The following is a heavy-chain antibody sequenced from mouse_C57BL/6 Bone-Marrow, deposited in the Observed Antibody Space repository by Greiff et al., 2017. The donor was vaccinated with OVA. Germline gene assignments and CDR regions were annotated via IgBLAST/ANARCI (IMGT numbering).Heavy chain of an antibody. J-gene: IGHJ2*01. D-gene: IGHD3-2*02. CDR1: GYTFTDYY. V-gene: IGHV1-26*01. Sequence: VQLQQSGPELVKPGASVKISCKASGYTFTDYYMNWVKQSHGKSLEWIGDINPNNGGTSYNQKFKGKATLTVDKSSSTAYMELRSLTSEDSAVYYCARGMTAQGRFDYWGQGTTLTVSS. CDR3: ARGMTAQGRFDY. CDR2: INPNNGGT.